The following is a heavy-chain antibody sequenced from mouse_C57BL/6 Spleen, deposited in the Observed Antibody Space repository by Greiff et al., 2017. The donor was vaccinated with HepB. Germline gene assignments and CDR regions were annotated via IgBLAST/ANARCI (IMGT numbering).Heavy chain of an antibody. J-gene: IGHJ2*01. CDR3: ARVGYDYGFDY. CDR1: GFTFSDYY. D-gene: IGHD2-4*01. Sequence: DVKLVESEGGLVQPGSSMKLSCTASGFTFSDYYMAWVRQVPEKGLEWVANINYDGSSTYYLDSLKSRFIISRDNAKNILYLQMSSLKSEDTATYYCARVGYDYGFDYWGQGTTLTVSS. V-gene: IGHV5-16*01. CDR2: INYDGSST.